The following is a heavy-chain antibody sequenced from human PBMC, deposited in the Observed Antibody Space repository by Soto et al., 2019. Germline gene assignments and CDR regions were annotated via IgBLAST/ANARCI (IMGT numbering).Heavy chain of an antibody. CDR2: IYYSGST. Sequence: SETLSLTCTVSGGSVSSGSYYWSWIRQPPGKGLEWIGYIYYSGSTNYNPSLKSRVTISVDTAKNQFSLKLSTMTAADTDVYYCARDGDLGGAFDNWGQGTMVTVSS. CDR3: ARDGDLGGAFDN. CDR1: GGSVSSGSYY. J-gene: IGHJ3*02. D-gene: IGHD3-10*01. V-gene: IGHV4-61*01.